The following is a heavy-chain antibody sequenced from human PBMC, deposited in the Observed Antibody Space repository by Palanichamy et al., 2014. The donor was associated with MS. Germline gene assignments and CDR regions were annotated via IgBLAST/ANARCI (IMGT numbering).Heavy chain of an antibody. D-gene: IGHD6-13*01. Sequence: LQESGPRTGEAFRRPCPSPAVSLVAPSVLTPGNWVRQPPDKGLEWIGSIDYSGTTKYNPSLKSRVTISVDMSKILLSLKLSSVTAADTAVYYCARAYHGRHGSSWYFNADIWGQGTMVTASS. V-gene: IGHV4-59*01. J-gene: IGHJ3*02. CDR2: IDYSGTT. CDR3: ARAYHGRHGSSWYFNADI. CDR1: VAPSVLTP.